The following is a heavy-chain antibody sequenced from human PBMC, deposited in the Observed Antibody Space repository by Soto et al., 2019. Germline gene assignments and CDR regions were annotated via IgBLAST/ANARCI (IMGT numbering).Heavy chain of an antibody. Sequence: QVQLVQSGAEVKKPGASVKVSCKASGYTFTSYAMHWVRQAPGKRLEWMGWINAGNGNTKYSQKFQGRVTITRDTAASKDYMELSSLRSEDTAVYYCARDVGATDYWGQGTLVTVSS. D-gene: IGHD1-26*01. J-gene: IGHJ4*02. CDR3: ARDVGATDY. CDR2: INAGNGNT. V-gene: IGHV1-3*01. CDR1: GYTFTSYA.